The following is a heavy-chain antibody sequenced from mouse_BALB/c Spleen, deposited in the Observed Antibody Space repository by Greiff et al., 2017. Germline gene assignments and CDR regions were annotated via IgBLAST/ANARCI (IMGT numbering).Heavy chain of an antibody. J-gene: IGHJ2*01. D-gene: IGHD2-3*01. CDR3: ARRVTYFDY. V-gene: IGHV3-2*02. CDR1: GYSITSDYA. Sequence: VQLKESGPGLVKPSQSLSLTCTVTGYSITSDYAWNWIRQFPGNKLEWMGYISYSGSTSYNPSLKSRISITRDTSKNQFFLQLNSVTTEDTATYYCARRVTYFDYWGQGTTLTVSS. CDR2: ISYSGST.